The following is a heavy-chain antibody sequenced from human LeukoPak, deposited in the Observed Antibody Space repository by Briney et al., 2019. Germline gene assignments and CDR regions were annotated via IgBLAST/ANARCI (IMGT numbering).Heavy chain of an antibody. CDR3: ARGIAAAYSWFDP. J-gene: IGHJ5*02. Sequence: SETLSLTCTVSGGSISSSYWSWIRQPAGKGLEWIGRIYPSGSANYNPSLESRVTMSVDTSENQFYLKVNSVTAADTAVYYCARGIAAAYSWFDPWGQGTLVTVSS. V-gene: IGHV4-4*07. D-gene: IGHD6-13*01. CDR1: GGSISSSY. CDR2: IYPSGSA.